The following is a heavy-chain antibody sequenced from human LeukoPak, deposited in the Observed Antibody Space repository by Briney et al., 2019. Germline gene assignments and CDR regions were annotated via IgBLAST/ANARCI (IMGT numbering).Heavy chain of an antibody. Sequence: SETLSLTCTVSGGSISSYYWSWIRQPAGKGLEWIGRIYTSGSTNYNPSLKSRVTISVDTSKNQYSLKLTSVTAADTAVYYCARTYYYDSSGYRSSYYFDYWGQGTLVTVSS. CDR2: IYTSGST. V-gene: IGHV4-4*07. CDR3: ARTYYYDSSGYRSSYYFDY. CDR1: GGSISSYY. J-gene: IGHJ4*02. D-gene: IGHD3-22*01.